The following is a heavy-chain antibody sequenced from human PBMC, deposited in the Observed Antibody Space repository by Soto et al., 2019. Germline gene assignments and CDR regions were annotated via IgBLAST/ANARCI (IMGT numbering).Heavy chain of an antibody. V-gene: IGHV4-30-4*01. D-gene: IGHD2-15*01. CDR3: ARSGGSSYYYYGMDV. CDR2: IYYSGST. CDR1: GGSISSGDYY. J-gene: IGHJ6*02. Sequence: QVQLQESGPGLVKPSQTLSLTCTVSGGSISSGDYYWSWIRQPPGKGLEWIGYIYYSGSTYYNPSLKSRVTISVDTSKNQFSLKLGSVTAADTAVYYCARSGGSSYYYYGMDVWGQGTTVTVSS.